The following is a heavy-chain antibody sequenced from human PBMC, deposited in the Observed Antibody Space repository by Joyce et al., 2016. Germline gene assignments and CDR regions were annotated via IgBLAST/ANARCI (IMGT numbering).Heavy chain of an antibody. V-gene: IGHV3-30-3*01. CDR1: GFSFSQFP. D-gene: IGHD4-17*01. J-gene: IGHJ5*02. Sequence: QVQLVESGGGVGQPGRSLTLSCAASGFSFSQFPMVWIRQSPGKGLEVAAVISSDGSNKYCADSAKGRFIISRDNSKNTLNLQMTGLRSDDTGVYYCARGTTVTRMGNWFDPWGQGTLVTVSS. CDR3: ARGTTVTRMGNWFDP. CDR2: ISSDGSNK.